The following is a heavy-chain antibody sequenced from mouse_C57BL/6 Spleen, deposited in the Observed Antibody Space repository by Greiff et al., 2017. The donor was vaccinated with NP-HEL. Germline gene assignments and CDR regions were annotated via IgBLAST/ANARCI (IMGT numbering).Heavy chain of an antibody. J-gene: IGHJ1*03. Sequence: QVQLQQSGAELVKPGASVKLSCKASGYTFTEYTIHWVKQRSGQGLEWIGWFYPGSGSIKYNEKFKDKATLTADKSSSTVYMELSRLTSEDSAVYFCARHEEEEAYSLYWYFDVWGTGTTVTVSS. D-gene: IGHD2-12*01. CDR1: GYTFTEYT. CDR2: FYPGSGSI. V-gene: IGHV1-62-2*01. CDR3: ARHEEEEAYSLYWYFDV.